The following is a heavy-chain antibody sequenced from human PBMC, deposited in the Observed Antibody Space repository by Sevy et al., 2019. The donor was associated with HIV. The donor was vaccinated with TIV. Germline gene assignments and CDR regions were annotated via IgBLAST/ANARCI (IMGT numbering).Heavy chain of an antibody. CDR2: IKADGSDK. Sequence: GGSLRLSCAASGLTFSDNWMNWVRQAPGKGLEWVANIKADGSDKHYVDSVEGRFTISRDNAKNLLFLQMNSLRVEDTAVYYCAHETFGRFESWGQGTLVTVSS. D-gene: IGHD3-16*01. V-gene: IGHV3-7*01. CDR3: AHETFGRFES. J-gene: IGHJ4*02. CDR1: GLTFSDNW.